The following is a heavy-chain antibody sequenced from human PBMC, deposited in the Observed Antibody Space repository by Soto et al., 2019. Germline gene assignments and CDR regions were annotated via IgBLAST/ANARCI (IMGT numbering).Heavy chain of an antibody. D-gene: IGHD1-26*01. Sequence: QVQLVQSGAEVKQPGSSVKVSCKASGGTFSSYSINWVRQAPGQGLEWMGEIIPIFGTANYAQKFQGRVTITADESTSTAYMELSSLRSEETAVYYCARDGGRHSGGIDYWGQGTLVTVSS. CDR2: IIPIFGTA. CDR1: GGTFSSYS. CDR3: ARDGGRHSGGIDY. J-gene: IGHJ4*02. V-gene: IGHV1-69*01.